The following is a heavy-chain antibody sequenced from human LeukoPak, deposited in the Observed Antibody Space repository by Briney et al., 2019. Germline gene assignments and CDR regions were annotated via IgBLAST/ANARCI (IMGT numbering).Heavy chain of an antibody. Sequence: SETLSLTCTVSGGSISSYYWSWIRQPPGKGLEWIGYIYYSGSTNYNPSLKSRVTISVDTSKNQFSLKLGSVTAADTAVYYCARAGVSLLDYWGQGTLVTVSS. CDR2: IYYSGST. CDR1: GGSISSYY. CDR3: ARAGVSLLDY. V-gene: IGHV4-59*01. D-gene: IGHD7-27*01. J-gene: IGHJ4*02.